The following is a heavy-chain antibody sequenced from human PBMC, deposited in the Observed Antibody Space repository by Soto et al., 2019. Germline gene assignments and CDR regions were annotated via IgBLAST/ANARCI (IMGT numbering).Heavy chain of an antibody. V-gene: IGHV6-1*01. CDR3: VRDNGPTGATTWFDL. J-gene: IGHJ5*02. D-gene: IGHD1-1*01. CDR2: TYYRSKWYN. Sequence: PXQSLSLTCALSGDSVSSNSAAGNWIRQTPARGLEWLGRTYYRSKWYNDYAVSVKSRITINPDTSKNQFSLQLNSVTPEDTAVYYCVRDNGPTGATTWFDLWGQGTLVTVSS. CDR1: GDSVSSNSAA.